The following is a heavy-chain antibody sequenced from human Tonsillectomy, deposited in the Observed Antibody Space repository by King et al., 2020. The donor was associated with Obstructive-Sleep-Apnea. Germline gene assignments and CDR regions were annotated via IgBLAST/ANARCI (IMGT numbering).Heavy chain of an antibody. CDR3: ARALRSGLDI. CDR1: GGTFSNFD. D-gene: IGHD3-10*01. V-gene: IGHV1-69*10. Sequence: QLVQSGAEVRTPGSSVKVSCRTSGGTFSNFDVSWVRQAPGQGLEWVGGTNPLTGRPDYAQKFQGRVTISVDRSTNTAYLEMSSLRSEDTAIYYCARALRSGLDIWGQETLVIVSS. J-gene: IGHJ3*02. CDR2: TNPLTGRP.